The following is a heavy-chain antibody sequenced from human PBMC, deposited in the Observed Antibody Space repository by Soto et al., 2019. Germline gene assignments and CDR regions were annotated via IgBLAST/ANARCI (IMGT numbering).Heavy chain of an antibody. D-gene: IGHD6-13*01. CDR2: INPSGGST. V-gene: IGHV1-46*03. CDR3: ARGYSSSWLGYWFDP. Sequence: QVQLVQSGAEVKKPGASVKVSCKASGYTFTSYYMHWVRQAPGQGLEWMGIINPSGGSTSYAQKFRGRVTMTRDTSTSTVYMELSSLRSEDTAVYYCARGYSSSWLGYWFDPWGQGTLVTVSS. J-gene: IGHJ5*02. CDR1: GYTFTSYY.